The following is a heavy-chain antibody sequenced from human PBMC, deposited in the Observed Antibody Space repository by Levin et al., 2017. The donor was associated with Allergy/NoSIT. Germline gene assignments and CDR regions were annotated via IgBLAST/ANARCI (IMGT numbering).Heavy chain of an antibody. CDR1: GYTFTGYY. Sequence: ASVKVSCKAPGYTFTGYYMHWVRQAPGQGLEWMGWINPNSGATDYAQKFQGRVTMTRDTSISTAYMELSRLISDDTAIYYCARVAVWSSSWYGLSETLAYFDYWGQGALVTVSS. J-gene: IGHJ4*02. CDR3: ARVAVWSSSWYGLSETLAYFDY. V-gene: IGHV1-2*02. CDR2: INPNSGAT. D-gene: IGHD6-13*01.